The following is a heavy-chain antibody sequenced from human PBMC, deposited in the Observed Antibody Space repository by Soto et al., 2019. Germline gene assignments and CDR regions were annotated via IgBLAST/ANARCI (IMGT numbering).Heavy chain of an antibody. D-gene: IGHD3-22*01. V-gene: IGHV1-8*01. CDR2: MNPNSGNT. J-gene: IGHJ4*02. CDR1: GCTFTSYD. Sequence: ASVKVSCKASGCTFTSYDINWVRQATGQGLEWMGWMNPNSGNTGYAQKFQGRVTMTRNTSISTAYMELSSLRSEDTAVYYCARGFRDYYYDSSGYDDFDYWGQGTLVTVSS. CDR3: ARGFRDYYYDSSGYDDFDY.